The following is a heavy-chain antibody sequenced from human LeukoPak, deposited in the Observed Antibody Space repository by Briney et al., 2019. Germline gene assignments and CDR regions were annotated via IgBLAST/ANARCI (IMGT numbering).Heavy chain of an antibody. CDR3: AKDQNTVATAPFDY. Sequence: GGSLRLSCAASGFTFSSYATSWDRQAPGKGLEWVSAINSAGSTYYGDSVRGRFTISRDNSKNVLYLQMNSLRAEDTALYYCAKDQNTVATAPFDYWGQGTLVTVSS. J-gene: IGHJ4*02. CDR2: INSAGST. CDR1: GFTFSSYA. D-gene: IGHD4-17*01. V-gene: IGHV3-23*01.